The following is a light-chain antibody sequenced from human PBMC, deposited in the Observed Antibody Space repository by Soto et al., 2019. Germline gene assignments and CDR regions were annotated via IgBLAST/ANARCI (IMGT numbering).Light chain of an antibody. CDR1: QGVSSW. J-gene: IGKJ3*01. V-gene: IGKV1-12*01. Sequence: DIQMTQSPSSVSASIGDRVTITCRASQGVSSWLAWYQQKPGKAPNLLIYATSNLQSGVPSRLSGSASGTDFTLTISSLHPEDFATYYCQQTHTFPLTFGPGSKVHI. CDR2: ATS. CDR3: QQTHTFPLT.